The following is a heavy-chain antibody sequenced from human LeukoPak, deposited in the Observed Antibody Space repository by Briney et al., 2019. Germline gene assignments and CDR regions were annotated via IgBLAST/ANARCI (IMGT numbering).Heavy chain of an antibody. CDR2: IRYDESNK. D-gene: IGHD6-13*01. CDR3: AKGWAAAGTRPPSY. J-gene: IGHJ4*02. Sequence: PGGSLTLSCSAGRFTFITYGMHWGPQAPGQELVWGTFIRYDESNKYYADSVKGRFTISRDNSKNTLYLQMNSLRAEDMAVYYCAKGWAAAGTRPPSYWGQGTVVTVSS. V-gene: IGHV3-30*02. CDR1: RFTFITYG.